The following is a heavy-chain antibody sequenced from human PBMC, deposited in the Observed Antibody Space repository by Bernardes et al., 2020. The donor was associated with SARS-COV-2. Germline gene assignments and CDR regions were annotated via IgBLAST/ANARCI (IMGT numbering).Heavy chain of an antibody. V-gene: IGHV4-39*01. D-gene: IGHD4-17*01. CDR1: GGCISSISYY. CDR2: IYYSGST. J-gene: IGHJ4*02. Sequence: SEPLSLTCTVSGGCISSISYYWGWLLQPPGKGLEWIGSIYYSGSTYYNPSLKSRVTISVDTSKNQFSLKLSSVTAADTAVYYCARKSKASTVTSILYFDFWGQGTLVTVSS. CDR3: ARKSKASTVTSILYFDF.